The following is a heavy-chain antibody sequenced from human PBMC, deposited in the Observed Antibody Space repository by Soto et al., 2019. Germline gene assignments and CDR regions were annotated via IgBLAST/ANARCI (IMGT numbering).Heavy chain of an antibody. V-gene: IGHV3-48*02. CDR2: VSSSGVTI. Sequence: EVQLVESGGGLVQPGRSLRLSCKVSGFTLSTYSMNWVRQAPGRGLEWVSFVSSSGVTIYYADSVKGRFTISRDTAQNSLFLQMDSLRDEDTAVYYCARDSRFSSGEDYFYYYGMDVWGQGTTVTVSS. J-gene: IGHJ6*02. D-gene: IGHD3-22*01. CDR1: GFTLSTYS. CDR3: ARDSRFSSGEDYFYYYGMDV.